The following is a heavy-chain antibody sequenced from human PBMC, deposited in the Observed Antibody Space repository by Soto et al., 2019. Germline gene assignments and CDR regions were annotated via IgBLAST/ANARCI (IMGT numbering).Heavy chain of an antibody. J-gene: IGHJ4*02. CDR2: ISTYNGNP. CDR3: ARGRTWALDY. CDR1: GYSFTSQG. V-gene: IGHV1-18*01. Sequence: QLQLVQSGAEVKKPGASVKVSCKASGYSFTSQGISWVRQAPGQGLEWMGWISTYNGNPNYAQKLQGRVTMPTNTSTTTAFLEVRSLTSDDTAVYYCARGRTWALDYWGQGTPVIVSS. D-gene: IGHD1-7*01.